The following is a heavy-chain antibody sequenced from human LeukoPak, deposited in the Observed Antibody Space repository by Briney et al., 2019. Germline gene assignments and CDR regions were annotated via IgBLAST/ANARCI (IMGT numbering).Heavy chain of an antibody. J-gene: IGHJ5*02. D-gene: IGHD2-15*01. Sequence: KTSETLSLTCAVYGGSFSGYYWSWIRQPPGKGLEWIGEINHSGSTNYNPSLKSRVTISVDTSKNQFYLKLSSVTAADTAVYYCARVGLGYCSGGSCYSRWFDPWGQGTLVTVSS. CDR2: INHSGST. V-gene: IGHV4-34*01. CDR3: ARVGLGYCSGGSCYSRWFDP. CDR1: GGSFSGYY.